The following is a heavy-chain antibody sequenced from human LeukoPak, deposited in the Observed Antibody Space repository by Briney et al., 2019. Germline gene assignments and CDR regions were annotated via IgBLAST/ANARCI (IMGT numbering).Heavy chain of an antibody. Sequence: ASVKVSCKASGYTFTSYYTHWVRQAPGQGLEWMGIINPSGGSTSYAQKFQGRVTMTRDTSTSTVYMELSSLRSEDTAVYYCATGRAYSSSWRINYYYGMDVWGQGTTVTVSS. J-gene: IGHJ6*02. CDR2: INPSGGST. D-gene: IGHD6-13*01. CDR1: GYTFTSYY. CDR3: ATGRAYSSSWRINYYYGMDV. V-gene: IGHV1-46*01.